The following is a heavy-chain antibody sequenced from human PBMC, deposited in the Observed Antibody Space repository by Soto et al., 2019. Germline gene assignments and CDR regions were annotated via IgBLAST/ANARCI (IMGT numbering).Heavy chain of an antibody. CDR3: ARDRALLAAAGTGWFDP. CDR1: GGTFSSYA. V-gene: IGHV1-69*06. CDR2: IIPIFGTA. D-gene: IGHD6-13*01. Sequence: QVQLVQSGAEVKKPGSSVKVSCKASGGTFSSYAISWVRQAPGQGLEWMGGIIPIFGTANYAQKFQGRVTITADKSTRTAYMELSSLRSEDTAVYYCARDRALLAAAGTGWFDPWGQGTLVTVSS. J-gene: IGHJ5*02.